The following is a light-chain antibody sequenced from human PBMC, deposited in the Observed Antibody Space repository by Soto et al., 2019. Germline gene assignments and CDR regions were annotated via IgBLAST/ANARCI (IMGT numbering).Light chain of an antibody. V-gene: IGKV3-20*01. CDR2: GAS. CDR3: QQYGSSRT. Sequence: EILLTQSPGTPSLPPGERATLSCRASHTISSSYLAWYQQKPGQAPRLLIYGASSRATGIPDRFSGIGSGTDFTLTISRLEPEDFAVYYCQQYGSSRTFGQGTKVDIK. CDR1: HTISSSY. J-gene: IGKJ1*01.